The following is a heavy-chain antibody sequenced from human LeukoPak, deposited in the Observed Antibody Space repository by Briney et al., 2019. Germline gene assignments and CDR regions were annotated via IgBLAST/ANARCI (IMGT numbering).Heavy chain of an antibody. CDR1: GASVATGDYY. CDR2: IYSSGYT. J-gene: IGHJ3*02. V-gene: IGHV4-61*02. CDR3: ARPSIPSAAASALDI. Sequence: SETLSLTCTVSGASVATGDYYWTWIRQPAGKTLEWIGRIYSSGYTVYSPSLKSRVTISLDTSKNQFSLTLNSVTVADTAVYYCARPSIPSAAASALDIWGQGTMVTVS. D-gene: IGHD2-2*01.